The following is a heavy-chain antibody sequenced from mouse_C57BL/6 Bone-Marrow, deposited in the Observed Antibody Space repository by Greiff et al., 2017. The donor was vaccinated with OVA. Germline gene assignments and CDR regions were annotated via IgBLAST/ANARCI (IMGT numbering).Heavy chain of an antibody. D-gene: IGHD1-1*01. CDR3: AFYDGSSYRYCDV. Sequence: VQLQQSGPELVKPGASVKISCKASGYSFTDYNMNWVKQSYGKSLEWIGVINPNYGTTSYNQKFKGKATLTVDQSSSTAYMQLNSLTSEYSTLYYCAFYDGSSYRYCDVWGTGTTVTVSS. CDR1: GYSFTDYN. J-gene: IGHJ1*03. V-gene: IGHV1-39*01. CDR2: INPNYGTT.